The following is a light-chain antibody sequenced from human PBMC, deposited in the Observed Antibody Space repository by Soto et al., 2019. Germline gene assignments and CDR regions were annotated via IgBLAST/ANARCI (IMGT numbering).Light chain of an antibody. CDR2: GAS. V-gene: IGKV1-6*01. CDR3: LQDINYPWT. Sequence: IQMTQSPSSLSASVGDRVTISCRASQSITSFLNWYQQKPGKPPKVLIYGASNLQSGVPPRFSGSGSGTDFTLAISSLQPEDSATYYCLQDINYPWTFGQGTKVDIK. CDR1: QSITSF. J-gene: IGKJ1*01.